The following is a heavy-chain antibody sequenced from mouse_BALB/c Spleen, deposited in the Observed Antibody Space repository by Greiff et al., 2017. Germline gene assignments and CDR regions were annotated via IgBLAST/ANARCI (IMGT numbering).Heavy chain of an antibody. Sequence: EVQLVESGGGLVKPGGSLKLSCAASGFAFSSYDMSWVRQTPGKRLEWVAYISSGGGSTYYPDTVKGRFTISRDNAKNTLYLQMSSLKSEDTAMYYCARQGGNPFAYWGQGTLVTVSA. CDR1: GFAFSSYD. CDR2: ISSGGGST. J-gene: IGHJ3*01. CDR3: ARQGGNPFAY. D-gene: IGHD2-1*01. V-gene: IGHV5-12-1*01.